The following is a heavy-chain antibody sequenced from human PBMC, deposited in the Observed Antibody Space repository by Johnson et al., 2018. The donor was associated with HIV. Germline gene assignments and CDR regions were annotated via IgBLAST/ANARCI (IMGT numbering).Heavy chain of an antibody. CDR2: IRSKAYGGTT. J-gene: IGHJ3*02. V-gene: IGHV3-49*03. Sequence: VQLVESGGGFVQPGRSLRLSCTASGFTFGDYAMSWFRQAPGKGLEWVGVIRSKAYGGTTEYAASVKGRFTISRDDSKSIANLQMNSLRAEDTAVYYCARGRGALDIWGQGTMVTVSS. CDR3: ARGRGALDI. CDR1: GFTFGDYA. D-gene: IGHD3-16*01.